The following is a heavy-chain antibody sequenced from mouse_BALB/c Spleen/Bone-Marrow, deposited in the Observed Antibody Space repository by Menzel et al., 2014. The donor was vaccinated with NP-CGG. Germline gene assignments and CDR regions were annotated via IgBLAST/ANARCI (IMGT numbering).Heavy chain of an antibody. CDR1: GYTFTSYV. Sequence: VQLKESGPELVKPGASVKMSCKASGYTFTSYVKHWVKQKPGQGLEWIGYINPYNDGTKYNEKFKGKATLTSDKSSSSTYMEHSSLTSEDSAVYYCASPYYRYDGFTYWGQGTLVTVSA. J-gene: IGHJ3*01. CDR2: INPYNDGT. CDR3: ASPYYRYDGFTY. V-gene: IGHV1-14*01. D-gene: IGHD2-14*01.